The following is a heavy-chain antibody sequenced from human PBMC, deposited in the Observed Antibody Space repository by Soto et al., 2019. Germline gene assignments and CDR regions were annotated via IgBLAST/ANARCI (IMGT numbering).Heavy chain of an antibody. Sequence: QVQLVESGGGVVQPGRSLRLSCAASGFTFSSYAMHWVRQAPGKGLEWVAVISYDGSNKYYADSVKGRFTISRDNSKNTLYLQMNSLRAEDTAVYYCARTPSSILIAVAGILDYWGQGTLVTVSS. J-gene: IGHJ4*02. CDR3: ARTPSSILIAVAGILDY. V-gene: IGHV3-30*14. CDR1: GFTFSSYA. CDR2: ISYDGSNK. D-gene: IGHD6-19*01.